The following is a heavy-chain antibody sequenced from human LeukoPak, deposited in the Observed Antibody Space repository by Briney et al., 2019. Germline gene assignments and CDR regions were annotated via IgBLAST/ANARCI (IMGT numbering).Heavy chain of an antibody. Sequence: TSETLSLTCAVYGGSFSGYYWSWIRQPPGKGLEWIGEINHSGSTNYNPSLKSRVTISVDTSKNQFSLKLSSVTAADTAVYYCARALYSSSYESYYYYMDVWGKGTTVTVSS. CDR1: GGSFSGYY. J-gene: IGHJ6*03. D-gene: IGHD6-13*01. CDR3: ARALYSSSYESYYYYMDV. CDR2: INHSGST. V-gene: IGHV4-34*01.